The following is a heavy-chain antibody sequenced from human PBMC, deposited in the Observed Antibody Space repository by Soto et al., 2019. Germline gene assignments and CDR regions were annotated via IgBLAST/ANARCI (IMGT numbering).Heavy chain of an antibody. CDR2: IMPIFGTA. V-gene: IGHV1-69*01. J-gene: IGHJ5*02. CDR3: ARESTLRYSGSGSYYTFDP. CDR1: GGTFSSYA. D-gene: IGHD3-10*01. Sequence: QVQLVQSGAEVKKPGSSVKVSCKASGGTFSSYAISWVRQAPGQGLEWMGGIMPIFGTANYAQKFQGRVTITADESTSTAYMELSSLRSEDTAVYYCARESTLRYSGSGSYYTFDPWGQGTLVTVSS.